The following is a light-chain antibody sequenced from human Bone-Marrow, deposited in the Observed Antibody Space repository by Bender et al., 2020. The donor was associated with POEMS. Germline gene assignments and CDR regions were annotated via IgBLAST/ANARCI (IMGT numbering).Light chain of an antibody. Sequence: QSALTQPASVSGSPGQSITISCTGTSSDIGVYNYVSWYQQHPGKAPQLMIYDVSNRPSGASSRFSGSKSGNTASLTISGLQAEDEADYYCSSYTCTSTAYVFGTGTKVTVL. CDR1: SSDIGVYNY. J-gene: IGLJ1*01. V-gene: IGLV2-14*03. CDR3: SSYTCTSTAYV. CDR2: DVS.